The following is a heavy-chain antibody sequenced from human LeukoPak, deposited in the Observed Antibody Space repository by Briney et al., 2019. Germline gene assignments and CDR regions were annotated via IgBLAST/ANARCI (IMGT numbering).Heavy chain of an antibody. CDR2: ISSSSIYI. CDR1: GFTFSSYR. Sequence: GGALRVSRAASGFTFSSYRMNWVRQAPGEGLGWVSSISSSSIYIYYAHSVKGRVTISRDNAKNSLYLQINSLSAEDTAVYYCARDWYYDYVWGSYRSDDAFDIWGQGTMVTVSS. CDR3: ARDWYYDYVWGSYRSDDAFDI. J-gene: IGHJ3*02. D-gene: IGHD3-16*02. V-gene: IGHV3-21*01.